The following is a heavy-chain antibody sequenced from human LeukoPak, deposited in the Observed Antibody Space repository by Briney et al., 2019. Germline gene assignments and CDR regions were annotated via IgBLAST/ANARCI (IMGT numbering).Heavy chain of an antibody. CDR3: ARVNYDSSGYSSISHYFDY. V-gene: IGHV1-18*01. J-gene: IGHJ4*02. CDR1: GYTFTSYG. Sequence: GASVKVSCTASGYTFTSYGISWVRQAPGQRLEWMGWISAYNGNTNYAQKLQGRVTMTTDTSTSTAYMELSSLRSEDTAVYYCARVNYDSSGYSSISHYFDYWGQGTLVTVSS. D-gene: IGHD3-22*01. CDR2: ISAYNGNT.